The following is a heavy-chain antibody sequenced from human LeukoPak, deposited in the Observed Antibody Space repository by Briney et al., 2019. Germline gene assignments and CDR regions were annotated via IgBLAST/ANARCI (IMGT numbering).Heavy chain of an antibody. D-gene: IGHD2-8*01. Sequence: GSLLPSFAASGFPFSSYAMHWGRPAPGKGLEWGAVISYDGSNKYYADAVKGRFTISRDNSKNTLYLQMNSLRAEDTAVYYCARDPYATTELDYWGQGTLVTVSS. CDR2: ISYDGSNK. J-gene: IGHJ4*02. V-gene: IGHV3-30*16. CDR3: ARDPYATTELDY. CDR1: GFPFSSYA.